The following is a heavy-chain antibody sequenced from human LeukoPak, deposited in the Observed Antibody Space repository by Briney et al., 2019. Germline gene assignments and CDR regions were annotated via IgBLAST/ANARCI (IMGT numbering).Heavy chain of an antibody. Sequence: SETLSLTCILPGDSISSYYWSWIRHPAGRGLEWIGRIFISGGTYYNPSLKSRVTMSVDTSKNQFSLKLSSVTAADTAVYYCARVPGYSYGYRGDYFDYWGEGTLVTVSS. D-gene: IGHD5-18*01. J-gene: IGHJ4*02. CDR3: ARVPGYSYGYRGDYFDY. CDR1: GDSISSYY. V-gene: IGHV4-4*07. CDR2: IFISGGT.